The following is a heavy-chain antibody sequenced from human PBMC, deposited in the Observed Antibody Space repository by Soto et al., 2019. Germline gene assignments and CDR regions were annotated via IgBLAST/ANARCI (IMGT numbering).Heavy chain of an antibody. V-gene: IGHV4-39*01. J-gene: IGHJ4*02. CDR1: GGSISSSSYY. D-gene: IGHD3-22*01. CDR3: ARGTYYYDRSGHPTPYYFDY. CDR2: IDYSGSA. Sequence: SETLSLTCTVSGGSISSSSYYWSWIRQPPGKGLEWIGSIDYSGSAYYNPSLKSRVTISVDTSKNQFSLKLNSVTAADTAVYYCARGTYYYDRSGHPTPYYFDYWGQGILVTVSS.